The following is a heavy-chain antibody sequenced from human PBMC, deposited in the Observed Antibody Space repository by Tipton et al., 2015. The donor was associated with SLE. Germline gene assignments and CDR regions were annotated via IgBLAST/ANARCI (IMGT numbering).Heavy chain of an antibody. D-gene: IGHD6-13*01. Sequence: TLSLTCTVSGGSISSSSYYWGWIRQPPGKGLEWIGSIYYSGSTNYNPSLKSRVTISVDTSKNQFHLKLSSVTAADTAVYFCARAWVTAAGFWFDPWGQGTLVTVSS. CDR3: ARAWVTAAGFWFDP. V-gene: IGHV4-39*06. CDR2: IYYSGST. CDR1: GGSISSSSYY. J-gene: IGHJ5*02.